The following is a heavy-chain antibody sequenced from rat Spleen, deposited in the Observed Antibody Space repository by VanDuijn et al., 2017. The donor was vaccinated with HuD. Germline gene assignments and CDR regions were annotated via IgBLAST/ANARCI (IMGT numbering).Heavy chain of an antibody. V-gene: IGHV5-20*01. CDR3: TTENYWFAY. CDR1: GFTFSNYD. D-gene: IGHD1-10*01. J-gene: IGHJ3*01. CDR2: ISFDGSTT. Sequence: EVQLVESGGGLVQPGRSMKLSCAVSGFTFSNYDMAWVRQAPTKGPEWVASISFDGSTTYYRDSVKGRFTIPRDNTKSTLYLQMNSLRSEDTATYYCTTENYWFAYWGQGTLVTVSS.